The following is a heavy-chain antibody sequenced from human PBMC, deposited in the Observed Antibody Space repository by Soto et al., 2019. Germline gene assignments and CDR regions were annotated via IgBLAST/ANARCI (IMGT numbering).Heavy chain of an antibody. J-gene: IGHJ2*01. D-gene: IGHD4-17*01. Sequence: EVQLLESGGGLVQPGGSLRLSCAASGFTFSSYAMSWVRQAPGKGLEWVSAISGSGGSTYYADSVKGRFTISRDNSKNTLYLQMNSLRAEVTAAYYCAKDGVTTVTTAYFDLWGRGTLVTVSS. V-gene: IGHV3-23*01. CDR1: GFTFSSYA. CDR3: AKDGVTTVTTAYFDL. CDR2: ISGSGGST.